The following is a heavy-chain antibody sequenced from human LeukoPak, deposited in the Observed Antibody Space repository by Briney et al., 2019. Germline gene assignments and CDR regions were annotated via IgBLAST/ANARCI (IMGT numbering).Heavy chain of an antibody. CDR1: GYTLTELS. CDR3: ATIVLFRVGANPNWFDP. V-gene: IGHV1-24*01. J-gene: IGHJ5*02. CDR2: FDPEDGET. Sequence: ASVKVSCKVSGYTLTELSMHWVRQAPGKGLEWMGGFDPEDGETIYAQKFQGRVTMTEDTSTDTAYMEPSSLRSEDTAVYYCATIVLFRVGANPNWFDPWGQGTLVTVSS. D-gene: IGHD1-26*01.